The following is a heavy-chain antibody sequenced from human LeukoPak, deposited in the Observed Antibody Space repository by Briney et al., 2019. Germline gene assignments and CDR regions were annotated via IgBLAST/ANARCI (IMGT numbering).Heavy chain of an antibody. D-gene: IGHD3-10*01. CDR1: GFTFSSYG. CDR2: IRYDGSNK. Sequence: GGSLRLSCAASGFTFSSYGMHWVRQAPGKGLEWVAFIRYDGSNKYYADSVKGRFTISRDNSKNTLYLQMNSLRAEDTAVYYRAKLPWLGYDSGRGYYFDYWGQGTLVTVSS. J-gene: IGHJ4*02. V-gene: IGHV3-30*02. CDR3: AKLPWLGYDSGRGYYFDY.